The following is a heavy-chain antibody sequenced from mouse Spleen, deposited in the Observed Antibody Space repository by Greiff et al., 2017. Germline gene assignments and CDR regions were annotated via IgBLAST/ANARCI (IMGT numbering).Heavy chain of an antibody. CDR1: GFTFSSYY. V-gene: IGHV5-12-1*01. J-gene: IGHJ2*01. CDR2: ISNSGGST. CDR3: AREGTGYFDY. Sequence: EVQVVESGGGLVKLGGSLKLSCAASGFTFSSYYMSWVRQTPEKRLEWVATISNSGGSTYYPDSVKDRFTISRDNAKNTLYLQMSSLNSEDTAVYYCAREGTGYFDYWGQGTTLTVSS. D-gene: IGHD4-1*01.